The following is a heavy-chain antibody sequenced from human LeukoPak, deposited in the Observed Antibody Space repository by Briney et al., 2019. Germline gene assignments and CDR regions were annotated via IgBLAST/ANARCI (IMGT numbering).Heavy chain of an antibody. J-gene: IGHJ6*03. CDR3: ARHPSYYYHYMDV. Sequence: PSETLSLTCTVSGGSISTSNYYWGWIRQPPGKGLEWIGSIYYSGSTYYNPSLKSRVTISVDTSKNQFSLKLSSVTAADTAVYYCARHPSYYYHYMDVWGKGTTVTISS. V-gene: IGHV4-39*01. CDR2: IYYSGST. CDR1: GGSISTSNYY.